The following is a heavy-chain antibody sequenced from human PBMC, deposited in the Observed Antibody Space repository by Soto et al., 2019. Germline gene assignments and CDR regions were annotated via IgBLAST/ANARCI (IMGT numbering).Heavy chain of an antibody. D-gene: IGHD5-18*01. CDR2: ISYDGSNK. V-gene: IGHV3-30-3*01. CDR1: GFTFSSYA. Sequence: QVQLVESGGGVVQPGRSLRLSCAASGFTFSSYAMHWVRQAPGKGLEWVAVISYDGSNKYYADSVKGRFTISRDNSKNTLYLQMNSLRAEDTAVYYCARDPSDTAFPPGPNDYWGQGTLVTVSS. CDR3: ARDPSDTAFPPGPNDY. J-gene: IGHJ4*02.